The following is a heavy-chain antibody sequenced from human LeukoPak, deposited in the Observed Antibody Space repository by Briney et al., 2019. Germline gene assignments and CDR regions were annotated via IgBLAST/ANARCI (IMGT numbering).Heavy chain of an antibody. J-gene: IGHJ4*02. CDR1: GGTFSSYA. Sequence: ASVKVSCKASGGTFSSYAISWVRQAPGQGLELLGWVSAANNPEYSQKFQGRVVITRDASATTSYLELNSLRSEDTAVYYCAMSVEMPPIPSFDYWGQGTLVTVSS. CDR3: AMSVEMPPIPSFDY. CDR2: VSAANNP. D-gene: IGHD5-24*01. V-gene: IGHV1-3*01.